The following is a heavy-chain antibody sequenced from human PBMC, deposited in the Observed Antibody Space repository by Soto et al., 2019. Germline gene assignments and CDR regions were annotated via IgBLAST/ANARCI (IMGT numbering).Heavy chain of an antibody. CDR2: IRSKAYGGTT. J-gene: IGHJ6*03. Sequence: SLRLSCTASGFTFGDYAMSWFRQAPGKGLEWVGFIRSKAYGGTTEYAASVKGRFTISRDDSKSIAYLQMNSLKTEDTAVYYCTREGCSSTSCYVTTYYYYYMDVWGKGTTVTVSS. D-gene: IGHD2-2*01. V-gene: IGHV3-49*03. CDR1: GFTFGDYA. CDR3: TREGCSSTSCYVTTYYYYYMDV.